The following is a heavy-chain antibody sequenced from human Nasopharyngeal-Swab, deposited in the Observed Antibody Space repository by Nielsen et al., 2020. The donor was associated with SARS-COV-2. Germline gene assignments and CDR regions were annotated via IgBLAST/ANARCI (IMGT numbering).Heavy chain of an antibody. CDR3: ARGISSSSVYYYYYYMDV. V-gene: IGHV4-30-4*01. CDR1: GGSISSGDYY. Sequence: SETLSLTYTVSGGSISSGDYYWSWIRQPPGKGLEWIGYIYYSGGTYYNPSLKSRVTISVDTSKNQFSLKLSSVTAADTAVYYCARGISSSSVYYYYYYMDVWGKGTTVTVSS. CDR2: IYYSGGT. J-gene: IGHJ6*03. D-gene: IGHD6-6*01.